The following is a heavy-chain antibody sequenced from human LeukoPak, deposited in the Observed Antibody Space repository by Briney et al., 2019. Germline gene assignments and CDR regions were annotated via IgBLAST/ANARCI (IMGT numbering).Heavy chain of an antibody. CDR2: ISYDGSNK. J-gene: IGHJ4*02. CDR3: AKAASSSSDVGDY. V-gene: IGHV3-30*18. Sequence: PGGSLRLSCAASGFTFSSYGMHWVRQAPGKGLEWVAVISYDGSNKYYADSVKGRFTISRDNSKNTLYLQMNSLRAEDTAVYYCAKAASSSSDVGDYWGQGTLVTVSS. D-gene: IGHD6-6*01. CDR1: GFTFSSYG.